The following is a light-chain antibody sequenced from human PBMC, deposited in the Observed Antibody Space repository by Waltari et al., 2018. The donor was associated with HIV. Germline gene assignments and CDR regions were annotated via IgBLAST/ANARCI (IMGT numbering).Light chain of an antibody. J-gene: IGKJ1*01. Sequence: DIVMTQSPLSLPVTPGEAASISCRSSQSLLSSNGYNSLNWFLQKPGQSPQLLIYLGSNRASGVPDRFSGSGSGTDFTLKISRVEAGDVGVYDCMQGRRTPWTFGQGTKVEIK. CDR2: LGS. CDR3: MQGRRTPWT. CDR1: QSLLSSNGYNS. V-gene: IGKV2-28*01.